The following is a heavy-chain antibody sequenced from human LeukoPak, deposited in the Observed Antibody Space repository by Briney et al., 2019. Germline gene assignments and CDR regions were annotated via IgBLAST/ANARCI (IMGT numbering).Heavy chain of an antibody. CDR1: GFTFSSYA. D-gene: IGHD6-13*01. CDR2: ISYDGSNK. J-gene: IGHJ4*02. CDR3: ALPAFGTSFDY. Sequence: GGSLSLSCAASGFTFSSYAMSWVRQAPGKGLEWVAVISYDGSNKYYADSVKGRFTVSRDNSKNTLYLQMNSLRAEDTAVYYCALPAFGTSFDYWGQGTLVTVSS. V-gene: IGHV3-30*04.